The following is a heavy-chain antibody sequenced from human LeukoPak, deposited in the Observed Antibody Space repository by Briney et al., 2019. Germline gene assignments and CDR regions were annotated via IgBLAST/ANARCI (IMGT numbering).Heavy chain of an antibody. D-gene: IGHD2-2*01. Sequence: GGSLRLSCAASGFTVSSNYMSWVRQAPGKGLEWVSVIYSGGGTYYADSMKGRFTISRDNSKNTLYLQMNSLRAEDTAVYYCARTLGYCSSTSCYADYGMDVWGQGTTVTVSS. CDR3: ARTLGYCSSTSCYADYGMDV. V-gene: IGHV3-66*01. CDR1: GFTVSSNY. CDR2: IYSGGGT. J-gene: IGHJ6*02.